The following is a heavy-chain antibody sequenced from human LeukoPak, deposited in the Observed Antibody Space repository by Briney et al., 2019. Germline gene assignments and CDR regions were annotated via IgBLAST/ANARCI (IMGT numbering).Heavy chain of an antibody. V-gene: IGHV3-23*01. J-gene: IGHJ6*03. Sequence: GGSLRLSCAASGFNFSSYGMSWVRQAPGKGLEWVSAISGSGGSTYYADSVKGRFTISRDNSKNTLYLQMNSLRAEDTAVYYCAKDSGERFIIMDYYYMDVWGKGTTVTISS. CDR1: GFNFSSYG. D-gene: IGHD3-10*01. CDR3: AKDSGERFIIMDYYYMDV. CDR2: ISGSGGST.